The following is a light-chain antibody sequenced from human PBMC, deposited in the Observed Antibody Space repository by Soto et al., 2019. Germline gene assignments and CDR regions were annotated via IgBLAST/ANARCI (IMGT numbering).Light chain of an antibody. CDR1: SSDVDFYNF. CDR2: DVS. V-gene: IGLV2-14*03. J-gene: IGLJ1*01. CDR3: SSSTLTSYV. Sequence: QSVLTQPASVSGSPGQSITISCTGTSSDVDFYNFVSWYQQHPGKAPKLIIYDVSNRSSGVSSRFSGSKSGNTASLTISGLRADDVADYYCSSSTLTSYVFGTGTKV.